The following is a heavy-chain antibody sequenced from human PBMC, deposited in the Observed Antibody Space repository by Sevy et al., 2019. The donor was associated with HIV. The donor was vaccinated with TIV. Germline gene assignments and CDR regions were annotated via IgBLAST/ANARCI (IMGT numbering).Heavy chain of an antibody. J-gene: IGHJ6*02. V-gene: IGHV4-59*01. CDR3: GGGGGVTDYGLDV. Sequence: SETLSLTCTVSGGSITPYYWKWIRQPPGKGLEWIGFIYYSGSTNYSPSLKSRVTISVDTSNKQFSLNLGSVTAADTAGYYWGGGGGVTDYGLDVWGQGTTVTVSS. CDR2: IYYSGST. CDR1: GGSITPYY. D-gene: IGHD3-16*01.